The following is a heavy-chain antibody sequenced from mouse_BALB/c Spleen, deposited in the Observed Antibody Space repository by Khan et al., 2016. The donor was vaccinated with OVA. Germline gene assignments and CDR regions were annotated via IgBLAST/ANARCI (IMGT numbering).Heavy chain of an antibody. Sequence: EVELVESGGDLVKPGGSLKVSCAASGFTFSSYGMSWVRQTPDKRLEWVATISSGGRYTYFPDSVKGRFTISRDNAKNTLYMQMTSLKSEDTAMYYCASAYYDNDDYALDYWGQGTSVTVSS. D-gene: IGHD2-4*01. CDR2: ISSGGRYT. CDR3: ASAYYDNDDYALDY. CDR1: GFTFSSYG. V-gene: IGHV5-6*01. J-gene: IGHJ4*01.